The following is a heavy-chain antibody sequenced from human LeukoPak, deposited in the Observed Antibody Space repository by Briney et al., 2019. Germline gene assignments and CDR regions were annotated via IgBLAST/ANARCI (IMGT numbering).Heavy chain of an antibody. J-gene: IGHJ4*02. V-gene: IGHV3-48*03. Sequence: GGSLRLSCAASGFTFSSYEMNWVRQAPGKGLEWVSYISSSGSTIYYAESVKGRFTISRDNSKNTLYLQMNSLRVEDTAVYYCARGPANFLDYWGQGTLVTVSS. CDR3: ARGPANFLDY. D-gene: IGHD6-25*01. CDR2: ISSSGSTI. CDR1: GFTFSSYE.